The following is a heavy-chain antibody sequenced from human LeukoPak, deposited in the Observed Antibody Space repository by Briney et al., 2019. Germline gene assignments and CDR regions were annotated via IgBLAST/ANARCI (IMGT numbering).Heavy chain of an antibody. CDR2: INPSGGST. CDR3: ARVVAGNWFDP. J-gene: IGHJ5*02. CDR1: GYTFTSYY. D-gene: IGHD6-19*01. V-gene: IGHV1-46*01. Sequence: GASVKVSCKASGYTFTSYYMHWVRQAPGQGHEWMGIINPSGGSTSYAQKFQGRVTMTRDTSTSTVYMELSSLRSEDTAVYYCARVVAGNWFDPWGQGTLVTVSS.